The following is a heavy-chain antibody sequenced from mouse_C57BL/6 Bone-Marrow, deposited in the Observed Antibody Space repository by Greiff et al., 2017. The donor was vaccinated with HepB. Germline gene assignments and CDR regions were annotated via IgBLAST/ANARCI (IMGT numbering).Heavy chain of an antibody. J-gene: IGHJ2*01. CDR2: ISSGGDYI. CDR1: GFTFSSYA. Sequence: EVKLEESGAGLVKPGGSLKLSCAASGFTFSSYAMSWVRQTPEKRLEWVAYISSGGDYIYYADTVKGRFTISRDNARNTLYLQMSSLKSEDTAVYYCTRDPYYFDYWGQGTTLTVSS. CDR3: TRDPYYFDY. V-gene: IGHV5-9-1*02.